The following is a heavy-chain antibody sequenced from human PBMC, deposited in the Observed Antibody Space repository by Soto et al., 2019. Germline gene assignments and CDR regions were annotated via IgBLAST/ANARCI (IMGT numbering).Heavy chain of an antibody. V-gene: IGHV1-18*01. CDR2: ISAYNANT. D-gene: IGHD1-26*01. CDR1: GYTFTSYG. J-gene: IGHJ4*02. CDR3: ARDRLGATRDY. Sequence: ASVKVSCNASGYTFTSYGISWVRQAPGQGLEWMGWISAYNANTNYAQKLQGRATMTTDTSTSTSYMELRSLRSDDTAVYFCARDRLGATRDYWGQGTLVTVSS.